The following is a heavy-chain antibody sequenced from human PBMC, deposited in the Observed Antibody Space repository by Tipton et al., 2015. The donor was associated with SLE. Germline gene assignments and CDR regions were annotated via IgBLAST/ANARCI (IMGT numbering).Heavy chain of an antibody. Sequence: QSGAEVKKPGSSVKVSCKASGGTFSSYAISWVRQAPGQGLEWMGGIIPIFGSATYAQKFQGRVTITADESTSTAYMELSSLRTEGTAMYYCARGIVVVVATSRYSSSMDVRGQGTPVTVSS. D-gene: IGHD2-15*01. CDR1: GGTFSSYA. CDR3: ARGIVVVVATSRYSSSMDV. J-gene: IGHJ6*02. CDR2: IIPIFGSA. V-gene: IGHV1-69*01.